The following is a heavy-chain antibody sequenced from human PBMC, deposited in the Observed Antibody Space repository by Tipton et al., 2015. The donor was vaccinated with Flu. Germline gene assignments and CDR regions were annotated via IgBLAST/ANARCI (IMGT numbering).Heavy chain of an antibody. D-gene: IGHD3-10*01. CDR3: ARGLASYGSDSYYNLFWYFDL. J-gene: IGHJ2*01. Sequence: TLSLTCTVSGGSISGYYWSWIRQPPGKGLEWIAYIYYSGSTNYNPSLKSRVTISVDPSKSHFSLSLTSVTAADTAVYFCARGLASYGSDSYYNLFWYFDLWGRGTLVTVSS. V-gene: IGHV4-59*08. CDR2: IYYSGST. CDR1: GGSISGYY.